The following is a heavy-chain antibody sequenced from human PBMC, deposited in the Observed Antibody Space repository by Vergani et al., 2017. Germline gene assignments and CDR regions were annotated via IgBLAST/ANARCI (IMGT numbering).Heavy chain of an antibody. Sequence: QVQLVESGGGVVQPGRSLRLSCAASGFTFSSYAMHWVRQAPGKGLEWVAVISYDGSNQYYADSVKGRFTISRDNSKNTLYLQMNSLRAEDTAVYYCARDKLVGAAYFDYWGQGTLVTVSS. CDR3: ARDKLVGAAYFDY. J-gene: IGHJ4*02. CDR2: ISYDGSNQ. CDR1: GFTFSSYA. D-gene: IGHD1-26*01. V-gene: IGHV3-30-3*01.